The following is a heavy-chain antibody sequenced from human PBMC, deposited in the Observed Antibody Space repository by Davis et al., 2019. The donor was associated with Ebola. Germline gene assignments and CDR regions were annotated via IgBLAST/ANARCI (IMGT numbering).Heavy chain of an antibody. CDR1: GFTFSSYS. Sequence: GESLKISCAASGFTFSSYSMNWVRQAPGKGLEWVSSISSSSSYIYYADSVKGRFTISRDSAKNSLYLQMNSLRAEDTALYYCARVLGWNYFSDFWGQGTLVTVSS. CDR3: ARVLGWNYFSDF. CDR2: ISSSSSYI. J-gene: IGHJ4*02. D-gene: IGHD1-7*01. V-gene: IGHV3-21*01.